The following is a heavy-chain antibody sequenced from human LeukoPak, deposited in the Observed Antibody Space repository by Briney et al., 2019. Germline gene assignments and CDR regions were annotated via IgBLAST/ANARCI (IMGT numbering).Heavy chain of an antibody. CDR1: GFTLSSYT. D-gene: IGHD1-26*01. CDR2: FTSDGNSM. J-gene: IGHJ4*02. CDR3: ARAQVGTPTDC. V-gene: IGHV3-74*01. Sequence: PGGSLRLSCVASGFTLSSYTMYWVRQAPGRGLVWVARFTSDGNSMTYADFVKGRFTVSRDIAKNTLYLQMNSLRAEDTAVYYCARAQVGTPTDCWGQGTLVTVSS.